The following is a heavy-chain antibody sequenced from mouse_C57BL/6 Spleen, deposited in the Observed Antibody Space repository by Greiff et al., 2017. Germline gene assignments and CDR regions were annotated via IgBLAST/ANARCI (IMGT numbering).Heavy chain of an antibody. J-gene: IGHJ4*01. CDR3: ARLRNWADYYAMDY. CDR2: ISSGGSYT. D-gene: IGHD4-1*01. Sequence: EVMLVESGGDLVKPGGSLKLSCAASGFTFSSYGMSWVRQTPDKSLEWVATISSGGSYTYYPDSVKGRFTISRDNAKNTLYLQMSSLKSEDTAVYYCARLRNWADYYAMDYWGQGTSVTVSS. CDR1: GFTFSSYG. V-gene: IGHV5-6*01.